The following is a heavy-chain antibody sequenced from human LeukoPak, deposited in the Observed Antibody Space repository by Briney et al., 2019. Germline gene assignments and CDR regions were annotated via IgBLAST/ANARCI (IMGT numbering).Heavy chain of an antibody. CDR2: IYTSGST. J-gene: IGHJ2*01. D-gene: IGHD6-13*01. V-gene: IGHV4-61*02. CDR1: GGSISSGSYY. CDR3: ARARRIAAAGTYWYFDL. Sequence: SQTLSLTCTVSGGSISSGSYYWSWIRQPAGKGLEWIGRIYTSGSTNYNPSLKSRVTISVDTSKNQFSLKLSSVTAADTAVYYCARARRIAAAGTYWYFDLWGRGTLVTVSS.